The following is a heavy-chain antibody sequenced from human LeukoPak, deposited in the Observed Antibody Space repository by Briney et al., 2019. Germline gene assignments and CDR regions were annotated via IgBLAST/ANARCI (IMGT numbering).Heavy chain of an antibody. CDR3: GRSESGYWYFDL. CDR2: FYTTGST. CDR1: GGSISSYD. Sequence: SETLSFTCTVSGGSISSYDWSWIRQPAGEGLEWIGRFYTTGSTNYNPSLKSRVTMSVDTSKNQFSLRLSSVTAADTAVYYCGRSESGYWYFDLWGRGTLVTVSS. V-gene: IGHV4-4*07. J-gene: IGHJ2*01. D-gene: IGHD1-14*01.